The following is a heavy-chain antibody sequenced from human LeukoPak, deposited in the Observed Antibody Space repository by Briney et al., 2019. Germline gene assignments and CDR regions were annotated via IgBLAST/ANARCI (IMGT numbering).Heavy chain of an antibody. Sequence: SQTLSLTCALSGDSVSTNNVAWNWIRQSPSRGLEWLVRTYYRSKWYNDYAVSVKSRITVNPDTSKNQFSLQLNSVTPDDTAIYYCAREDLGAAYFDFWGQGTLVTVSS. V-gene: IGHV6-1*01. CDR2: TYYRSKWYN. D-gene: IGHD3-16*01. J-gene: IGHJ4*02. CDR3: AREDLGAAYFDF. CDR1: GDSVSTNNVA.